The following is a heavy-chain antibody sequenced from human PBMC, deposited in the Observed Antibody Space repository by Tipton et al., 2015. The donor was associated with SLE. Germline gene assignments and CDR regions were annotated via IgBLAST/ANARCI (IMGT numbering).Heavy chain of an antibody. J-gene: IGHJ4*02. CDR2: IKQDGSEK. D-gene: IGHD4-17*01. CDR3: ATNRHDGDYVSGWDY. Sequence: SLRLSCTVSGFTFSNYWMSWVRQAPGKGLEWEANIKQDGSEKYYVDSVKGRYTISRDNAKKSLYLQINSLRAGDTSVYYCATNRHDGDYVSGWDYWGQGTLVIVSS. V-gene: IGHV3-7*01. CDR1: GFTFSNYW.